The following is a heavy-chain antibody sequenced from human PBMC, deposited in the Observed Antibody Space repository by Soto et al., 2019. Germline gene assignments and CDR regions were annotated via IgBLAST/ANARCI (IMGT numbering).Heavy chain of an antibody. V-gene: IGHV3-73*01. J-gene: IGHJ4*02. D-gene: IGHD2-21*02. CDR2: IRSKGTSYAT. CDR3: TRLGPYCGTDCYFDY. CDR1: GFNFSGSA. Sequence: GGSLRLSCVVSGFNFSGSAMHWVRRASGKGLEWVGRIRSKGTSYATSYAASVKGRFAISRDDAKNTAYLQMNSLKTEDTAVYYCTRLGPYCGTDCYFDYCGQGTLVTVSS.